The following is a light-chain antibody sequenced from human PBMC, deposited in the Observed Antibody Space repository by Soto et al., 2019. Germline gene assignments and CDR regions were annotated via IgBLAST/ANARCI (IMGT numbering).Light chain of an antibody. CDR3: QQYGSSPPLT. J-gene: IGKJ4*01. CDR1: QSVTNNY. CDR2: GIS. Sequence: EIVLTQSPGTLSLSPWERATLSCRASQSVTNNYLAWYQQKPGQAPRLLIYGISSRATGIPDRFSGSGSGTDFTLTISRLEPEDFAVYYCQQYGSSPPLTFGGGTKVDIK. V-gene: IGKV3-20*01.